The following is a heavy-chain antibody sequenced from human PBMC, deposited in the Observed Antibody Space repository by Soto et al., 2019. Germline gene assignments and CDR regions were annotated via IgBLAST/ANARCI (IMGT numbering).Heavy chain of an antibody. D-gene: IGHD2-8*01. CDR2: ISYDGSNK. CDR1: GFTFSSYA. CDR3: ARDVLMVYGTLDY. V-gene: IGHV3-30-3*01. Sequence: GGSLRLSCAASGFTFSSYAMHWVRQAPGKGLEWVAVISYDGSNKYYADSVKGRFTTSRDNSKNTLYLQMNSLRAEDTAVYYCARDVLMVYGTLDYWGQGTLVTVSS. J-gene: IGHJ4*02.